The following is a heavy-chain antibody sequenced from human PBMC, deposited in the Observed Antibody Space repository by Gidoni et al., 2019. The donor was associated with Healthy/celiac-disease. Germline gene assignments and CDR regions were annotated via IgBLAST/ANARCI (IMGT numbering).Heavy chain of an antibody. Sequence: EVPLVASGGGLVQPGGSLHLSCAASGFTFSCSAMHWVRQASGKGLEWVGRIRIKANSYATAYAASVKGRFTISRDDSKNTAYLQMNSLKTEDTAVYYCTRHRAIAAAGYNWFDPWGQGTLVTVSS. V-gene: IGHV3-73*02. J-gene: IGHJ5*02. CDR1: GFTFSCSA. CDR2: IRIKANSYAT. CDR3: TRHRAIAAAGYNWFDP. D-gene: IGHD6-13*01.